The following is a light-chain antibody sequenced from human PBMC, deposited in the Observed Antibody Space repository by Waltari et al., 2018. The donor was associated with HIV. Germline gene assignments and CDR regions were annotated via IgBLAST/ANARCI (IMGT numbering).Light chain of an antibody. J-gene: IGLJ3*02. CDR3: SSYTTDSTLV. CDR2: EVT. V-gene: IGLV2-14*01. Sequence: QSALTQPASVSGSPGQSITISCTGTSSDVGGCKSVSWYQHLPGKAPKLMCYEVTNRPSGVSDRFSGSKSGNTASLTISGLQAEDEADYYCSSYTTDSTLVFGAGTKLTVL. CDR1: SSDVGGCKS.